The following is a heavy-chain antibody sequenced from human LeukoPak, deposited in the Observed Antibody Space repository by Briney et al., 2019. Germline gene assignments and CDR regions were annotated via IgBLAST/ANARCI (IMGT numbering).Heavy chain of an antibody. J-gene: IGHJ4*02. Sequence: GSLRPSCGGSGFAFSSYTMNWVRQAPGKGLDWFSSVSPSGASTYYAASVKGRCTISRDNGKNSLYLEMNSLRAEDTAVYYCVRDALGESGAGGYWGQGTLVTVSS. V-gene: IGHV3-21*01. CDR1: GFAFSSYT. CDR2: VSPSGAST. CDR3: VRDALGESGAGGY. D-gene: IGHD3-3*01.